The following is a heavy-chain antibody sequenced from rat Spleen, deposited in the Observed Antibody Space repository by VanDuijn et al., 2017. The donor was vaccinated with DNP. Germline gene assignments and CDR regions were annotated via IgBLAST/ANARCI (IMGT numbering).Heavy chain of an antibody. CDR1: GFSITSFY. CDR2: ISYSGRT. V-gene: IGHV3-1*01. J-gene: IGHJ2*01. CDR3: ARWGDYFDY. Sequence: EVQLQESGPGLVKPSPSLSLTCSVTGFSITSFYWGWIRQFPGNKMEYIGHISYSGRTNYNPSLKRRISITRDTSRNQFFLQLNSVTTEDTATYYCARWGDYFDYWGQGVMVTVSS.